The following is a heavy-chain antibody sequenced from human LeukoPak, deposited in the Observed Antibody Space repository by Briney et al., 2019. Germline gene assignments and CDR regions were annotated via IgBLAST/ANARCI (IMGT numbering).Heavy chain of an antibody. Sequence: QTGGSLRLSCTASGFTFSSYWTSWVRQAPGKGLEWVANIKQDGSEKDYVDSVKGRFTISRDNPKNSLYLQMDSLRAEDTAVYYCARYCGGDCYGMDVWGQGTTVTVSS. CDR1: GFTFSSYW. J-gene: IGHJ6*02. V-gene: IGHV3-7*01. CDR2: IKQDGSEK. D-gene: IGHD2-21*02. CDR3: ARYCGGDCYGMDV.